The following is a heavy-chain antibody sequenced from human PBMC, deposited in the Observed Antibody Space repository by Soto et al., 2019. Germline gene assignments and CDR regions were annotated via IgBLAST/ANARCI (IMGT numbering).Heavy chain of an antibody. D-gene: IGHD6-13*01. V-gene: IGHV4-34*01. J-gene: IGHJ4*02. CDR2: INQSGST. Sequence: QVQLQQWGAGLLKPSDTLSLTCAVYGGSFSGYYWSWIRQPPGKGLEWIGEINQSGSTNYNPSLKSRVTISVDTSKNQFSLKLRSVTAADTAVYYFARTDSSSWSHFEYWGQGALVTVSS. CDR3: ARTDSSSWSHFEY. CDR1: GGSFSGYY.